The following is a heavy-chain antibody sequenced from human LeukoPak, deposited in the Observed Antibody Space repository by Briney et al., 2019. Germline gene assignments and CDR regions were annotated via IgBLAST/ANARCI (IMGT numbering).Heavy chain of an antibody. CDR1: GFTFSSYA. CDR3: ARESSTYGSGSYYNGLDY. V-gene: IGHV3-21*01. CDR2: ISSSSSYI. D-gene: IGHD3-10*01. Sequence: NTGGSLRLSCAASGFTFSSYAMSWVRQAPGKGLEWVSSISSSSSYIYYADSVKGRFTISRDNAKNSLYLQMNSLRAEDTAVYYCARESSTYGSGSYYNGLDYWGQGTLVTVSS. J-gene: IGHJ4*02.